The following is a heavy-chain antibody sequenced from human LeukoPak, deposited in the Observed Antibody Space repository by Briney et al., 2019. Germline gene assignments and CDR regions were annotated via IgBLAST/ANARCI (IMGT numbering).Heavy chain of an antibody. CDR3: ARGVGSGYEEWFDP. D-gene: IGHD5-12*01. V-gene: IGHV3-21*01. Sequence: PGGSLRLSCAASGFTFSSYSTNWVRQAPGKGLQWVSSISSSSSYIYYADSVKGRFTISRDNAKNSLYLQMNSLRAEDTAVYYCARGVGSGYEEWFDPWGQGTLVTVSS. J-gene: IGHJ5*02. CDR1: GFTFSSYS. CDR2: ISSSSSYI.